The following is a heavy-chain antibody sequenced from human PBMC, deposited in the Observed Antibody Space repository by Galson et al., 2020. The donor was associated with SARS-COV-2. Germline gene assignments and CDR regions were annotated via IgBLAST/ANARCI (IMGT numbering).Heavy chain of an antibody. CDR2: IWYDGSNK. V-gene: IGHV3-33*01. CDR1: GFTFSSYG. J-gene: IGHJ6*02. Sequence: GGSLRLSCAASGFTFSSYGMHWVRQAPGKGLEWVAVIWYDGSNKYYADSVKGRFTISRDNSKNTLYLQMNSLRAEDTAVYYCARDSYYYDSSGYYPPYYYYYGRDAWGQGTTVTVSS. CDR3: ARDSYYYDSSGYYPPYYYYYGRDA. D-gene: IGHD3-22*01.